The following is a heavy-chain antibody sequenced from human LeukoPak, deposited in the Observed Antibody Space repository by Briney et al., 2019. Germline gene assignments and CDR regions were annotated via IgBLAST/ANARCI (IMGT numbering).Heavy chain of an antibody. D-gene: IGHD1-1*01. CDR3: AKAHGLQSATSNYAFHI. V-gene: IGHV3-23*01. CDR1: GFTFSSYA. CDR2: ISGSGTNT. J-gene: IGHJ3*02. Sequence: GGSLRLSCAASGFTFSSYAMSWVRQAPGKGLEWVSSISGSGTNTYYADSVKGWFTISRDNSKNTLYLQMNSLRAEDTAVYYCAKAHGLQSATSNYAFHIWGQGTMVTVSS.